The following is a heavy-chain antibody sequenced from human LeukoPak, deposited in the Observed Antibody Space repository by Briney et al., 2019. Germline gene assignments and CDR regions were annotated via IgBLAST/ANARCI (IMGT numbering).Heavy chain of an antibody. J-gene: IGHJ4*02. CDR3: ARHSIAVAD. CDR2: IYYSGST. CDR1: GGSISSSSYY. Sequence: SETLSLTCTVSGGSISSSSYYWGWIRQPPGKGLEWIGSIYYSGSTYYNPSLKSRVTISVDTSKNQFSLKLSSVTAADTAVYYCARHSIAVADWGQGTLVTVSS. D-gene: IGHD6-19*01. V-gene: IGHV4-39*01.